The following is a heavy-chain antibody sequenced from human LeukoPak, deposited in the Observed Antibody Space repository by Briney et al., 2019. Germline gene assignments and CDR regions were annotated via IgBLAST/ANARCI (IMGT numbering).Heavy chain of an antibody. Sequence: SETLSLTCTVSGGSISSYYWSWIRQPPRRGLEWVGNIDYSGSTIYNPALKSRVTVSVDTSKNQFSLNLTSVTAADTAVYYCAREGKLTGYFGGLGFNYWGQGILVTVSS. CDR1: GGSISSYY. D-gene: IGHD6-19*01. J-gene: IGHJ4*02. V-gene: IGHV4-59*01. CDR2: IDYSGST. CDR3: AREGKLTGYFGGLGFNY.